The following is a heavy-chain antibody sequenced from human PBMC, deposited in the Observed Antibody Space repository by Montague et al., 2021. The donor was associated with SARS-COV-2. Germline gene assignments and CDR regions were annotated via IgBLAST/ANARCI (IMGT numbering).Heavy chain of an antibody. V-gene: IGHV4-39*02. J-gene: IGHJ4*02. CDR3: ARGMIRGGNTPFDF. D-gene: IGHD3-10*01. CDR2: ISYTGTT. Sequence: SETLSLTCTVSSGSIISSLYYWGWIRQPPGKELEWIGNISYTGTTYYNPSLQSRVTISVDTSKNHLSLRLISVTAADTAVYFCARGMIRGGNTPFDFWGQGSQVTVSS. CDR1: SGSIISSLYY.